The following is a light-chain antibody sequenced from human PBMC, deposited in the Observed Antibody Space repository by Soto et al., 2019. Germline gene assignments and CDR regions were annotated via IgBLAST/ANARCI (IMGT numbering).Light chain of an antibody. V-gene: IGLV2-14*01. Sequence: QSALTQPASVSGSPGQSITISCTGTSSDVGGYNYVSWYQHHPGKVPKLMIYEVNNRPSGVSNRFSGSKSGNTASLSISGLQAEDAADYYCSSYTTSYTQVFGGGTKLTVL. J-gene: IGLJ3*02. CDR2: EVN. CDR3: SSYTTSYTQV. CDR1: SSDVGGYNY.